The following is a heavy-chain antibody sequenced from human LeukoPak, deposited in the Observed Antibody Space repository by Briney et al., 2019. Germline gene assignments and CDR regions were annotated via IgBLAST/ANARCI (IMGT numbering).Heavy chain of an antibody. CDR2: ISGSGGST. J-gene: IGHJ4*02. V-gene: IGHV3-23*01. D-gene: IGHD3-22*01. CDR3: ANVGGQYYYDSSGYSY. Sequence: GGSLRLSCAASVFTFSSYPMSWVRQAPWKGLEWILAISGSGGSTYYADSVKGRFTISRDNSKDTLYLQMNSLRAEDTAVYYCANVGGQYYYDSSGYSYWGQRTLVTVSS. CDR1: VFTFSSYP.